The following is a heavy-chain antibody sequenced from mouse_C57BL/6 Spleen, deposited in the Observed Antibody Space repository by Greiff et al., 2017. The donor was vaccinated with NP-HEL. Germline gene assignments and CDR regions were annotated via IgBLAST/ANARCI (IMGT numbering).Heavy chain of an antibody. Sequence: EVQLQESGPGMVKPSQSLSLTCTVTGYSITSGYDWHWIRHFPGNKLEWMGYISYSGSTNYNPSLKSRISITHDTSKNHFFLKLNSVTTEDTATYYCARRGGDGYYLYFDYWGQGTTLTVSS. V-gene: IGHV3-1*01. J-gene: IGHJ2*01. CDR1: GYSITSGYD. CDR3: ARRGGDGYYLYFDY. CDR2: ISYSGST. D-gene: IGHD2-3*01.